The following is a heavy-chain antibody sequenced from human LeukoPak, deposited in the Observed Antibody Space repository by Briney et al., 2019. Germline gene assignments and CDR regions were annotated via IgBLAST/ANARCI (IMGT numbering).Heavy chain of an antibody. Sequence: GGSLRLSCAASGFTFSSTAMNWVRQAPGKGLGWVSSINNVGSHIYYAGSVRGRFTISRDNAKNSLYLQMSSLRAEDTAVYYCTRDPNQYLRYGYFDYWGQGTLVTVSS. D-gene: IGHD4-11*01. V-gene: IGHV3-21*01. CDR3: TRDPNQYLRYGYFDY. CDR2: INNVGSHI. CDR1: GFTFSSTA. J-gene: IGHJ4*02.